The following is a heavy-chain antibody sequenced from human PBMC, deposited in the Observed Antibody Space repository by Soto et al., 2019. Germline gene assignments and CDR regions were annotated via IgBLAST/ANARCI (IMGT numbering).Heavy chain of an antibody. CDR3: AIIAVAGTGYFDY. D-gene: IGHD6-19*01. Sequence: QVQLVQSWAEVKKPGASVKVSCKASGYTFTSYYMHWVRQAPGQGLEWMGIINPSGGSTSYAQKFQGRVTMTRDTSTSTVYIDLSSLRSEGTAVYYCAIIAVAGTGYFDYWGQGTLVTVSS. CDR2: INPSGGST. CDR1: GYTFTSYY. V-gene: IGHV1-46*01. J-gene: IGHJ4*02.